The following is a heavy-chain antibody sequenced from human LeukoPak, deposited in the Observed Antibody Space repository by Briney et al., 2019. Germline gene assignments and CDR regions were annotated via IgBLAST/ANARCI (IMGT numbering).Heavy chain of an antibody. D-gene: IGHD1-26*01. CDR1: GGSISSTNW. Sequence: PSGTLSLTCAVSGGSISSTNWWSWVRQPPGEGLEWIGEISHGGSTSYSPSLKSRVTISVDKSKNHFSLKLSSVTAADTAVYYCARDLVGRQAFDIWGQGTMVTVSS. V-gene: IGHV4-4*02. J-gene: IGHJ3*02. CDR2: ISHGGST. CDR3: ARDLVGRQAFDI.